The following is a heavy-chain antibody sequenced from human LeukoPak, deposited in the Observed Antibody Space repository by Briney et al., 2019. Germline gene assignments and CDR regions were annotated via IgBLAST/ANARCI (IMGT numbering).Heavy chain of an antibody. CDR2: IYYSGST. V-gene: IGHV4-59*01. Sequence: TSETLSLTCTVSGGSISSYYWSWIWQPPGKGLEWIGYIYYSGSTNYNPSLKSRVTISVDTSKNQFSLKLSSVTAADTAVYYCARSRKYYFDYWGQGTLVTVSS. D-gene: IGHD1-14*01. CDR1: GGSISSYY. CDR3: ARSRKYYFDY. J-gene: IGHJ4*02.